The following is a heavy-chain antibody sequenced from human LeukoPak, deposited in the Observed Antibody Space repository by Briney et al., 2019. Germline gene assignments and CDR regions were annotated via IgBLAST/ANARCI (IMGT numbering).Heavy chain of an antibody. CDR1: GYTFTSYD. Sequence: ASVKVSCKASGYTFTSYDINWVRQATGQGLEWTGWMNPNSGNTGYAQKFQGRVTMTRNTSISTAYMELSSLRSEDTAVYYCAREVDGDVWFDPWGQGTLVTVSS. J-gene: IGHJ5*02. CDR2: MNPNSGNT. V-gene: IGHV1-8*01. D-gene: IGHD4-17*01. CDR3: AREVDGDVWFDP.